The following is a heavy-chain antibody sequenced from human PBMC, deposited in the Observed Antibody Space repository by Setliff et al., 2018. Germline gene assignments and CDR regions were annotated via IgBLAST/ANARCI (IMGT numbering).Heavy chain of an antibody. V-gene: IGHV3-7*03. D-gene: IGHD3-16*01. CDR1: GFTFSNYW. CDR2: IKQDGSEQ. J-gene: IGHJ3*02. Sequence: PGGSLRLSCAASGFTFSNYWMSWVRQAPGKGLEWVANIKQDGSEQYYVDSVKGRFTISRDNANNSLYLQMNGLRAEDTAVYYCARDPAYGAFDIWGQGTMVTVSS. CDR3: ARDPAYGAFDI.